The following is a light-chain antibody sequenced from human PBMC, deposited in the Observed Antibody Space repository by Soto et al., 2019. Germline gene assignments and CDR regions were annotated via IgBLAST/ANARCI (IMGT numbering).Light chain of an antibody. CDR1: SSNIGSNY. J-gene: IGLJ2*01. CDR3: AAWDDSLSGVV. CDR2: RNN. V-gene: IGLV1-47*01. Sequence: QSVLTQPPSASGTPGQRVTSSCSGSSSNIGSNYVYWYQQLPGTAPKLLIYRNNQRPSGVPDRFSGSKSGTSASLAISGLRSEDEADYYCAAWDDSLSGVVFGGGTNVTVL.